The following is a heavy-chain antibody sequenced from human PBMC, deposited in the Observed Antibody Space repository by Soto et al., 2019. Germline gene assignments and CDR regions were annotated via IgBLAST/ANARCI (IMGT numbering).Heavy chain of an antibody. CDR1: GFTFSSYA. J-gene: IGHJ4*02. CDR3: AKGPDYGILTGYWSYFDY. Sequence: EVQLLESGGGLVQPGGSLRLSCAASGFTFSSYAMSWVRQAPGKGLEWVSAISGSGGSTYYADSVKGRFTSSSDNSKNTLYLQMNSLRAEDTAVYYCAKGPDYGILTGYWSYFDYWGQGTLVTVSS. CDR2: ISGSGGST. V-gene: IGHV3-23*01. D-gene: IGHD3-9*01.